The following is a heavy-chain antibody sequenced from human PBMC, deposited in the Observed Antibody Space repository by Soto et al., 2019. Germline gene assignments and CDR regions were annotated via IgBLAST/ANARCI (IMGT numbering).Heavy chain of an antibody. V-gene: IGHV4-59*01. CDR1: GASISSYY. D-gene: IGHD2-15*01. Sequence: PSETLSLTCTVSGASISSYYWTWIRQPPGKGLEYIGYIYYSGSTYQNPSLKGRVTISVDTSKNQFSLKLSSVTAADTAVYYCARAVRDTILIDYWGQGALVTVSS. CDR2: IYYSGST. J-gene: IGHJ4*02. CDR3: ARAVRDTILIDY.